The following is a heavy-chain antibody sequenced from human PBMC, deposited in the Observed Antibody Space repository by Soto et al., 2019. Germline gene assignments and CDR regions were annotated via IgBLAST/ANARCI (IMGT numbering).Heavy chain of an antibody. Sequence: SETLSLTCSVSGGSLTNYYWSWIRQPPGKGLDFIGYIYYLGSTNYNPSLKSRVTISVDTSKNLFSLKLNSVTAADTAVYFCARGGEIEYEQKFDFWGPGTLVTVSS. V-gene: IGHV4-59*08. J-gene: IGHJ4*02. CDR2: IYYLGST. D-gene: IGHD3-16*01. CDR3: ARGGEIEYEQKFDF. CDR1: GGSLTNYY.